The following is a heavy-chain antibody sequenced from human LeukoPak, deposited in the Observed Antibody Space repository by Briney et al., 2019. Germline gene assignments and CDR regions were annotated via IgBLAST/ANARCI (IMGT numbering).Heavy chain of an antibody. CDR3: ARAAGYSSSFWFDP. CDR1: GFTFSNYE. V-gene: IGHV3-48*03. D-gene: IGHD6-13*01. Sequence: GGSLRLSCAASGFTFSNYEMNWVRQAPGKGLDWVSYIGSRGATIYYADSVKGRFTISRGNAKNSLYLQMNSLRAEDTAVYYCARAAGYSSSFWFDPWGQGTLVTVSS. CDR2: IGSRGATI. J-gene: IGHJ5*02.